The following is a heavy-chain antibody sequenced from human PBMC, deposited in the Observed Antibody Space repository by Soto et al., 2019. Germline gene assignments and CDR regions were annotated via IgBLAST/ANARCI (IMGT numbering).Heavy chain of an antibody. CDR3: ARVRYCSGGSCYFLDY. J-gene: IGHJ4*02. Sequence: EVQLVESGGGLVQPGGSLGLSCAASGFTFSSYWMHWVRQAPGKGLVWVSRINSDGSSTSYADSVKGRFTISRDNAKNTLYLQMNSLRAEDTAVYYCARVRYCSGGSCYFLDYWGQGTLVTVSS. D-gene: IGHD2-15*01. CDR1: GFTFSSYW. CDR2: INSDGSST. V-gene: IGHV3-74*01.